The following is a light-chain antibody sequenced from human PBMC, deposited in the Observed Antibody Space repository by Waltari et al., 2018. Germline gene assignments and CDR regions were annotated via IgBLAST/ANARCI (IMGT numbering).Light chain of an antibody. J-gene: IGLJ1*01. V-gene: IGLV3-25*03. CDR2: KDS. CDR1: ALPKQY. CDR3: QSADSSGTPHYV. Sequence: SYELTQPPSVSVSPGQTARITCSGDALPKQYAYWYQQQPGQAPVLVIYKDSERPSGIPERFSGSSSWTTVTLTISGVQAEDEADYYCQSADSSGTPHYVFGTGTKVTVL.